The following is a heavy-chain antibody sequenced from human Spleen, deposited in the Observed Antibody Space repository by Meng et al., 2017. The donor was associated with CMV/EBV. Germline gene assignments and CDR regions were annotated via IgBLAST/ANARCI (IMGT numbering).Heavy chain of an antibody. CDR1: GFTFSNYA. Sequence: GESLKISCAASGFTFSNYAMSWVRQAPGKGLEWVSSISTTGGSTFYPDSVKGRFTIFRDNSENTLYLQMNILRAEDTAVYYCAKAPLAGNSYNCFDPWGQGTLVTVSS. V-gene: IGHV3-23*01. CDR2: ISTTGGST. J-gene: IGHJ5*02. CDR3: AKAPLAGNSYNCFDP. D-gene: IGHD4-23*01.